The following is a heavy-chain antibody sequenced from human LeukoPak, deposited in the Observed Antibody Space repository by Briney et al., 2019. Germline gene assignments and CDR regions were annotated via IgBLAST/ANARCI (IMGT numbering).Heavy chain of an antibody. V-gene: IGHV3-7*01. CDR2: IKQDGSEK. Sequence: PGGSLRLSCAASGFTFSSYWMSWVRQAPGKGLEWVANIKQDGSEKYYVDSVKGRFTISRDNAKNSLYLQMNSLRAEDTAVYYCARIQRRVTMIPPDAFDIWGQGTMVTVSS. CDR3: ARIQRRVTMIPPDAFDI. J-gene: IGHJ3*02. D-gene: IGHD3-22*01. CDR1: GFTFSSYW.